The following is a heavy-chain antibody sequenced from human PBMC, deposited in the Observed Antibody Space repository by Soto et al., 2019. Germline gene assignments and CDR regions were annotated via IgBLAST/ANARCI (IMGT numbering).Heavy chain of an antibody. D-gene: IGHD5-12*01. CDR2: ISSSSSYI. J-gene: IGHJ4*02. V-gene: IGHV3-21*01. Sequence: GGSLRLSCAASGFTFSSYSMNWVRQAPGKGLEWVSSISSSSSYIYYADSVKGRFTISRDNAKNSLYLQMNSLRAEDTAVYYCARSYSGYDFSFNYWGQGTLVTVSS. CDR3: ARSYSGYDFSFNY. CDR1: GFTFSSYS.